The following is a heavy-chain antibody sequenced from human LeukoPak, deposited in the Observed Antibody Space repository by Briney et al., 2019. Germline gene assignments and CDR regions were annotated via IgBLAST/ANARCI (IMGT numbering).Heavy chain of an antibody. D-gene: IGHD1-1*01. Sequence: GGSLRLSCGGSGFTFSDYYMNWIRQAPGKGLEWVSYISNSGTSIYQSDSVKGRFTISRDNAKNSLYLQMNSLRAEDTAVYYCATASAITSPGTFQHWGAGTMVTVSS. CDR1: GFTFSDYY. V-gene: IGHV3-11*01. CDR2: ISNSGTSI. J-gene: IGHJ1*01. CDR3: ATASAITSPGTFQH.